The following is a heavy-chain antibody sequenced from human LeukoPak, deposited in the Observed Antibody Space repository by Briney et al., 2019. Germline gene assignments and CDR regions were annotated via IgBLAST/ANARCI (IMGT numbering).Heavy chain of an antibody. CDR1: GGSISSSSYY. CDR3: ARVGFCSGGSCYDAFDI. CDR2: IYYSGST. Sequence: SETLSLTCTVSGGSISSSSYYWGWIRQPPGKGLEWIGSIYYSGSTYYNPSLKSRVTIPADTSKNQFSLKLSSVTAADTAVYYCARVGFCSGGSCYDAFDIWGQGTMVTVSS. V-gene: IGHV4-39*07. D-gene: IGHD2-15*01. J-gene: IGHJ3*02.